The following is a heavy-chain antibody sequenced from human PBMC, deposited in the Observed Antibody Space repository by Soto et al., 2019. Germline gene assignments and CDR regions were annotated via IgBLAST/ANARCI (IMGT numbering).Heavy chain of an antibody. V-gene: IGHV3-23*01. CDR1: GFTFGSRA. CDR2: TTDTGGDT. Sequence: GGSLRLSCVGSGFTFGSRAMSWVRQAPGEGLEWVSTTTDTGGDTKYAGSVRGRLTISRDNSKNTIDLQMSSLRADDSAVYYCARGSEDSYPGSRVFDFWGRGTLVTVSS. D-gene: IGHD3-10*01. CDR3: ARGSEDSYPGSRVFDF. J-gene: IGHJ4*02.